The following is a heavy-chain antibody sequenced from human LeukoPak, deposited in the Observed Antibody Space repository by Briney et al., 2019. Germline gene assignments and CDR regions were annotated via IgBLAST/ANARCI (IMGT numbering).Heavy chain of an antibody. CDR2: ISGGGDST. V-gene: IGHV3-23*01. CDR3: AKDRGYYGSGSYKEYFQH. D-gene: IGHD3-10*01. J-gene: IGHJ1*01. Sequence: GGSLRLSCAASGFTFSSYAKGWVRQAPGKGLEWVSSISGGGDSTFYADSVTGRFTISRDNSKHSQYLQMNSLRVEDTAVYYCAKDRGYYGSGSYKEYFQHWGQGTLVTVSS. CDR1: GFTFSSYA.